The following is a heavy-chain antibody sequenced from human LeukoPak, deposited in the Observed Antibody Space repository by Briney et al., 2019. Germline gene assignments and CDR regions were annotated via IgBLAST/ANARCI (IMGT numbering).Heavy chain of an antibody. D-gene: IGHD4-17*01. J-gene: IGHJ4*02. CDR2: ISSNGGGT. CDR3: AKDPPTVIAYYFDY. Sequence: GGSLRLSCSASGFTFSTYWMSWVRQAPGKGLEWVSAISSNGGGTYYADSVKGRFTISRDNSKNTLYLQMNSLRAEDTAVYYCAKDPPTVIAYYFDYWGQGTLVTVSS. CDR1: GFTFSTYW. V-gene: IGHV3-23*01.